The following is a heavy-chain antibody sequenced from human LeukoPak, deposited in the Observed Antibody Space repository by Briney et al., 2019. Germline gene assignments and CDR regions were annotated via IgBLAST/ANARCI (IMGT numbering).Heavy chain of an antibody. J-gene: IGHJ4*02. CDR1: GFTFRSQA. V-gene: IGHV3-23*01. Sequence: GGSLRLSCAASGFTFRSQAMSWVRQAPGKGLEWVSTITSISNTYYPDSVKGRFTISRDNSRDTLYLQMNTLRAEDTAIYYCAHRTAFDSWGQGTLVTVSS. CDR3: AHRTAFDS. CDR2: ITSISNT. D-gene: IGHD1-14*01.